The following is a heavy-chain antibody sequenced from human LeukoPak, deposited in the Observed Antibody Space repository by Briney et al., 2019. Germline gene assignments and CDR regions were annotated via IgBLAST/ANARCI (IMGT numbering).Heavy chain of an antibody. CDR3: AKDAPYVEMATMVKAYYFDY. J-gene: IGHJ4*02. CDR1: GFTFSSYW. V-gene: IGHV3-7*03. CDR2: INHNGNVN. D-gene: IGHD5-24*01. Sequence: GGSLRLSCAASGFTFSSYWMNWARQAPGKGLEWVASINHNGNVNYYVDSVKGRFTISRDNSKNTLYLQMNSLRAEDTAVYYCAKDAPYVEMATMVKAYYFDYWGQGTLVTVSS.